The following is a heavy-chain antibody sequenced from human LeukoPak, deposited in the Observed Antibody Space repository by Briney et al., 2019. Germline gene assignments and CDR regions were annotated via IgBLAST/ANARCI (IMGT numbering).Heavy chain of an antibody. V-gene: IGHV4-39*01. D-gene: IGHD2-15*01. CDR3: ARHVRYCSGGSCYGPDYFDY. Sequence: SETLSLTCTVSGGSISSSSYYWGWIRQLPGKGLEWIGSIYYSGSTYYNPSLKSRVTISVDTSKNQFSLKLSSVTAADTAVYYCARHVRYCSGGSCYGPDYFDYWGQGTLVTVSS. J-gene: IGHJ4*02. CDR1: GGSISSSSYY. CDR2: IYYSGST.